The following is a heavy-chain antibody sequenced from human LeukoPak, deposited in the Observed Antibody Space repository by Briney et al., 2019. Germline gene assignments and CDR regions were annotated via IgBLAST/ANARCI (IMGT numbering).Heavy chain of an antibody. J-gene: IGHJ3*02. V-gene: IGHV3-21*01. CDR2: IGSSSSYI. CDR1: GFTFSSYS. Sequence: PGGSLRLSCAASGFTFSSYSMNWVRQAPGKGLEWVSSIGSSSSYIYYADSVKGRFTISRDNAKNSLYLQMNSLRAEDTAVYYCARALQEWELRDAFDIWGQGTMVTVSS. CDR3: ARALQEWELRDAFDI. D-gene: IGHD1-26*01.